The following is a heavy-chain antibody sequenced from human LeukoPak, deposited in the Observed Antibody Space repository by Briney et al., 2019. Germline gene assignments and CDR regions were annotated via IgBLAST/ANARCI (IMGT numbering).Heavy chain of an antibody. V-gene: IGHV4-59*01. CDR1: GGSINSYY. J-gene: IGHJ3*02. CDR2: IYYSGGT. D-gene: IGHD2-2*01. CDR3: ARAPGSYDAFDI. Sequence: SETLSLTCTVSGGSINSYYWSWIRQPPGKGLEWIGYIYYSGGTNYNPSLKSRVTTSVDTSKNQFSLKLSSVTAADTAVYYCARAPGSYDAFDIWGQGTMVTVSS.